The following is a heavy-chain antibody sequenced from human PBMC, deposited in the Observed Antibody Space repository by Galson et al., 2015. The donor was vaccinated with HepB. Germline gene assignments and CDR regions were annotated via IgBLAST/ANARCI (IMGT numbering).Heavy chain of an antibody. D-gene: IGHD6-6*01. Sequence: LSLTCSVSGGSLSSSSYYWGWIRQPPGKGLEWIGNIYYTGSTYYNPSLKSRVTISVDTSKNQFSLKLSSVTAADTAVYYCARIKGGQYSSSSPSGYYYMDVWGKGTTVTVSS. CDR1: GGSLSSSSYY. V-gene: IGHV4-39*07. CDR2: IYYTGST. CDR3: ARIKGGQYSSSSPSGYYYMDV. J-gene: IGHJ6*03.